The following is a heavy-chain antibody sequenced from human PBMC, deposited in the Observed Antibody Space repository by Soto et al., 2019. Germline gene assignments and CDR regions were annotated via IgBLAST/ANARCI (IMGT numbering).Heavy chain of an antibody. J-gene: IGHJ4*02. CDR2: ISYDGSNK. D-gene: IGHD3-10*01. CDR1: GFTFSSYG. V-gene: IGHV3-30*18. CDR3: AKGRLWFGELEYYFDY. Sequence: GGSLRLSCAASGFTFSSYGMHWVRQAPGKGLEWVAVISYDGSNKYYADSVKGRFTISRDNSKNTLYLQMNSLRAEDTAVYYCAKGRLWFGELEYYFDYWGQGTLVTVSS.